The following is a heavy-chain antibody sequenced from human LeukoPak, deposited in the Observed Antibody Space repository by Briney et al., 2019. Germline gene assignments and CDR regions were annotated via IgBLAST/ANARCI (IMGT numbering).Heavy chain of an antibody. Sequence: GGSLRLSCAASGFTFSSYWMSWVRQAPGKGLEWVANIKQDGSEKYYVDSVKGRFTISRDNAKNSLYLQMNSLRAEDTAVYYCARDFRYSSSWYVVEYFQHWGQGTLVTVSS. CDR3: ARDFRYSSSWYVVEYFQH. CDR1: GFTFSSYW. V-gene: IGHV3-7*01. CDR2: IKQDGSEK. D-gene: IGHD6-13*01. J-gene: IGHJ1*01.